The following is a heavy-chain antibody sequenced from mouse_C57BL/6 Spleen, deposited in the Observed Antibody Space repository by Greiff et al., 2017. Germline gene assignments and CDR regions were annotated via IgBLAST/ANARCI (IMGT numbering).Heavy chain of an antibody. CDR1: GFSLTSYG. Sequence: VKLVESGPGLVAPSQSLSITCTVSGFSLTSYGVDWVRQPPGKGLAWLGVIWGGGSTNYNSALMSRLSISTDTSKSQVYLKMNSLQTADTAMYYCAKHNWDEGYYAMDYWGQGTSVTVSS. D-gene: IGHD4-1*01. CDR3: AKHNWDEGYYAMDY. J-gene: IGHJ4*01. CDR2: IWGGGST. V-gene: IGHV2-9*01.